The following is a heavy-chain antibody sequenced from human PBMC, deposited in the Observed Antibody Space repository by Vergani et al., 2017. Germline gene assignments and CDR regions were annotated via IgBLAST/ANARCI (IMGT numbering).Heavy chain of an antibody. CDR3: ARASTVTTTAFDY. Sequence: QVQLQESGPGLVKPSETLSLTCTVSGGSISSYYWSWIRQPPGQGLEWIGYIYYNGSTNYNPSHKSRVTISVDTSKNQFSLKLSSVTAADTAVYYCARASTVTTTAFDYWGQGTLVTVSS. CDR2: IYYNGST. CDR1: GGSISSYY. J-gene: IGHJ4*02. D-gene: IGHD4-17*01. V-gene: IGHV4-59*01.